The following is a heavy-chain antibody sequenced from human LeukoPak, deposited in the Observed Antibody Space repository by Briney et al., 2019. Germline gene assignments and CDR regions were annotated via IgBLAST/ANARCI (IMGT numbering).Heavy chain of an antibody. CDR2: IIPIFGTA. CDR3: AREVYGDYFFDY. Sequence: GASVKVSCKASGYTFTSYAMNWVRQAPGQGLEWMGGIIPIFGTANYAQKFQGRVTITADESTSTAYMELSSLRSEDTAVYYCAREVYGDYFFDYWGQGTLVTVSS. V-gene: IGHV1-69*13. J-gene: IGHJ4*02. CDR1: GYTFTSYA. D-gene: IGHD4-17*01.